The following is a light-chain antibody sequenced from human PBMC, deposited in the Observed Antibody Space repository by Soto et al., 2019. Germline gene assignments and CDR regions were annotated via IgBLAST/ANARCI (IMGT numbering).Light chain of an antibody. V-gene: IGLV2-14*01. Sequence: QLVLTQPASVSRSPGQSITISCTGTSSDVGGYNYVSWYQQHPGKAPKLMIYDVSNRPSGVSNRFSGSKSGNTASLTISGLQAEDEADYYCSSYTSSSTYVFGTGTKLTVL. J-gene: IGLJ1*01. CDR3: SSYTSSSTYV. CDR2: DVS. CDR1: SSDVGGYNY.